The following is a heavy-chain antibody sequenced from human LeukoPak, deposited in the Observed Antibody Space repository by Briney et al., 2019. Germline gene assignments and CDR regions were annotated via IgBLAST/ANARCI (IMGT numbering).Heavy chain of an antibody. Sequence: ASVKVSCKASGYTFINYRISRVRQAPGQGLEWMGWISTYNGNTNYAQKLQGRVTMTTDTSTNTAYMELRSLRSDDTAVYYCARDGGYCSSISCSNNWFDPWGQGTLVTVFS. D-gene: IGHD2-2*01. CDR2: ISTYNGNT. CDR3: ARDGGYCSSISCSNNWFDP. CDR1: GYTFINYR. J-gene: IGHJ5*02. V-gene: IGHV1-18*01.